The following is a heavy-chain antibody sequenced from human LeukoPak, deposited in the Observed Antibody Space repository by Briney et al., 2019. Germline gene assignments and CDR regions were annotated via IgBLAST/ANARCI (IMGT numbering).Heavy chain of an antibody. D-gene: IGHD5-24*01. CDR1: GYSISSGYY. J-gene: IGHJ4*02. Sequence: SETLSLTCTVSGYSISSGYYWGWIRQPPGKGLEWIGSIYHSGSTYYNPSLKSRVTISVDTSKNQFSLKLSSVTAADTAVYYCAGDGRWLHRLDYWGQGTLVTVSS. CDR2: IYHSGST. V-gene: IGHV4-38-2*02. CDR3: AGDGRWLHRLDY.